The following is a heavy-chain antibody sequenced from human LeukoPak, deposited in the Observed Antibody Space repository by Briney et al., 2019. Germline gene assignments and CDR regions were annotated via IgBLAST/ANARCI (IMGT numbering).Heavy chain of an antibody. V-gene: IGHV4-59*01. D-gene: IGHD1-26*01. Sequence: SETLSLTCTVSGGSISSYYWSWIRQPPGKGLEWIGYIYYSGSTNYNPSLKSRVTISVDTSKNQFSLKLSSVTAADTAVYYCARGGSGSYYYFDYWGQGTLVTVPS. J-gene: IGHJ4*02. CDR1: GGSISSYY. CDR3: ARGGSGSYYYFDY. CDR2: IYYSGST.